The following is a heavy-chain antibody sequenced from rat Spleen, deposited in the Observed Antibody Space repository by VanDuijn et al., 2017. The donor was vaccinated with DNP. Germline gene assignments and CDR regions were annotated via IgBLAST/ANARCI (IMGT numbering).Heavy chain of an antibody. J-gene: IGHJ1*01. V-gene: IGHV1-43*01. CDR3: ARRRLPYWYFDF. D-gene: IGHD1-4*01. CDR2: INKGSGGN. Sequence: QVQLRQSGAEPAKPGSSVKISCKASGYTFTTYYITWIKQTTGQGLEYSGYINKGSGGNNYNEKFRGQAKLTVDTSSNTAFMQLSSLTPDDSAVYYCARRRLPYWYFDFWGPGVMVTVAS. CDR1: GYTFTTYY.